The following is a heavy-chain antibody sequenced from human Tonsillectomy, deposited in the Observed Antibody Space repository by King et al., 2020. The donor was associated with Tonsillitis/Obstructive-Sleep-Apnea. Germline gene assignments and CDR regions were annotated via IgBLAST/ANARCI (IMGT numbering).Heavy chain of an antibody. J-gene: IGHJ4*02. CDR3: ARQVWGYYESSGYYYDGCFDY. V-gene: IGHV4-59*08. CDR2: IYYSGGT. CDR1: GGSISSYY. Sequence: QVQLQESGPGLVKPSETLSLTCTVSGGSISSYYWSWIRQPPGKGLEWIGYIYYSGGTNYNPSLKSRVTISVDTSKNQFSLKLSSVTAADTAVYYCARQVWGYYESSGYYYDGCFDYWGQGTLVTVSS. D-gene: IGHD3-22*01.